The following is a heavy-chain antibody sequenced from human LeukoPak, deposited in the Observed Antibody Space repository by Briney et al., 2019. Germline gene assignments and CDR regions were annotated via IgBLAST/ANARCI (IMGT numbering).Heavy chain of an antibody. D-gene: IGHD2-2*01. CDR1: GGTFSSYA. Sequence: ASVKVSCKASGGTFSSYAISWVRQAPGQGLEWMGWINPNSGGTNYAQKFQGRVTMTRDTSISTAYMELSRLRSDDTAVYYCARGPIVVVPAEPFDYWGQGTLVTVSS. V-gene: IGHV1-2*02. J-gene: IGHJ4*02. CDR2: INPNSGGT. CDR3: ARGPIVVVPAEPFDY.